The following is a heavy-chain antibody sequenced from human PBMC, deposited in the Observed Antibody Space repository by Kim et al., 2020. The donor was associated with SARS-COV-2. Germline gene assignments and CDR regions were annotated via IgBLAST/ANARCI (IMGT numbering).Heavy chain of an antibody. CDR3: AREGAVAGHIDY. V-gene: IGHV3-53*01. D-gene: IGHD6-19*01. Sequence: GGSLRLSCVASGFTVSSNNMNWVRQAPGKGLEWVSLIYSAGSTYYADSVTGRFTISRDNSKNILYLQMNSLRAEDTAMYYCAREGAVAGHIDYWGQGTLV. CDR1: GFTVSSNN. CDR2: IYSAGST. J-gene: IGHJ4*02.